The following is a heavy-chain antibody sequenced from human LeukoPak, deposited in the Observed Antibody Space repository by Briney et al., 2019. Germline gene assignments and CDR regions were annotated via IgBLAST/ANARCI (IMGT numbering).Heavy chain of an antibody. CDR2: IYYSGST. V-gene: IGHV4-59*01. CDR3: ARGVLGYCSGGSCRDVVTADIYYYYYGMDV. D-gene: IGHD2-15*01. J-gene: IGHJ6*02. Sequence: SETLSLTCTVSGGSISSYYWSWIRQPPGKGLEWIGYIYYSGSTNYNPSLKSRVTISVDTSKNQFSLKLSSVTAADTAVYYCARGVLGYCSGGSCRDVVTADIYYYYYGMDVWGQGTTVTVSS. CDR1: GGSISSYY.